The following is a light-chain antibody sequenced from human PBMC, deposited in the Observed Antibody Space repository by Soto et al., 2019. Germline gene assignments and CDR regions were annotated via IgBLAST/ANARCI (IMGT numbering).Light chain of an antibody. V-gene: IGLV2-14*01. CDR1: SVDISGYNY. Sequence: QSALTQPASVSGSPGQSITISCTGTSVDISGYNYVSWYQQHPGKVPKLMIYDVTNRPSGVSNRFSGSKSGDTASLTISDLQAEDDADYYCSSYATSSPYVFGTGTKLTVL. J-gene: IGLJ1*01. CDR3: SSYATSSPYV. CDR2: DVT.